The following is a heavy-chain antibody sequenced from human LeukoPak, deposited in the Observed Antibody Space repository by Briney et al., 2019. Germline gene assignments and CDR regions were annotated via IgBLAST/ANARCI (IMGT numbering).Heavy chain of an antibody. D-gene: IGHD3-10*01. Sequence: SETLSLTCTVSGGSISSYYWTWIRQPPGKGLEWIGYFYYSGSTNYNPSLEGRVTILVDTSRNHFSVKLSSVTAADTAVYYCARSQNYYGSGDYWSQGTLVTVSS. J-gene: IGHJ4*02. CDR1: GGSISSYY. V-gene: IGHV4-59*01. CDR3: ARSQNYYGSGDY. CDR2: FYYSGST.